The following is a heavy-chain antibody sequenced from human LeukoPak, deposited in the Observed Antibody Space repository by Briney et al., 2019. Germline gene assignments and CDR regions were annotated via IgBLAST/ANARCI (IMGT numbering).Heavy chain of an antibody. J-gene: IGHJ4*02. V-gene: IGHV4-34*01. CDR1: GGSFRGYY. D-gene: IGHD2-15*01. CDR3: ARVGYCSGGDCYSRGAPIDY. Sequence: KPSETLSLTCAVYGGSFRGYYWSWIRQPPGKGLEWIGDINHSGSTNFNPSLKSRVAISVDPSKNQFSLKVNSVTAAATAVYFCARVGYCSGGDCYSRGAPIDYWGQGTLVTVSS. CDR2: INHSGST.